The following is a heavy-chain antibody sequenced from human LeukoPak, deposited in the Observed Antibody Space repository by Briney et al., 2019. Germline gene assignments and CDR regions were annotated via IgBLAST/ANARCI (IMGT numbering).Heavy chain of an antibody. V-gene: IGHV3-30-3*01. CDR3: ASGRATMLTFDY. J-gene: IGHJ4*02. CDR2: ISYDGSNK. Sequence: GGSLRLSCAASGFTFSSYAMHWVRQAPGKGLEWVAVISYDGSNKYHADSVKGRFTISRDNSKNTLYLQMNSLRAEDTAVYYCASGRATMLTFDYWGQGTLVTVSS. D-gene: IGHD5-12*01. CDR1: GFTFSSYA.